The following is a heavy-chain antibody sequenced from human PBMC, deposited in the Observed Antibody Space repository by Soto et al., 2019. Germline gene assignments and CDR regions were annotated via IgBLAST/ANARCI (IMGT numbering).Heavy chain of an antibody. CDR1: GYTFTSFG. D-gene: IGHD3-16*01. V-gene: IGHV1-18*01. CDR2: ISPYNGHT. CDR3: AKSFGDSWIHYYFDS. Sequence: ASVKVSCKASGYTFTSFGIGWVRQAPGQGLEWLGWISPYNGHTSYTQELQGRVTMTTETSTSTAYMELRSLRSDNTAVYYCAKSFGDSWIHYYFDSWGQGTLVTVSS. J-gene: IGHJ4*02.